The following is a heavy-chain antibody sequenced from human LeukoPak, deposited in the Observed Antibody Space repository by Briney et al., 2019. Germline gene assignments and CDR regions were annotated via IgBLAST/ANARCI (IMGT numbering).Heavy chain of an antibody. CDR2: ISSRGST. CDR1: AGSISNYY. V-gene: IGHV4-4*07. Sequence: SETLSLTCTVSAGSISNYYWSWIRQPAGKGLEWIGRISSRGSTNYNPSLKSRVTISVDTSKNQFSLKLSSVTAADTAMYYCARGSAMITFGGVIVIGGRYFDYWGQGTLVTVSS. CDR3: ARGSAMITFGGVIVIGGRYFDY. D-gene: IGHD3-16*02. J-gene: IGHJ4*02.